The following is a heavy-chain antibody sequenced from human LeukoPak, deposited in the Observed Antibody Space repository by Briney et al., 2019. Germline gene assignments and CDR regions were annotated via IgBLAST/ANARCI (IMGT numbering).Heavy chain of an antibody. Sequence: ASVKVSCKASGYTFTSYDINWVRQATGQGLEWMGWMNPNSGNTGYAQKFQGRVTITRNTSISTAYMELSSLRSEDTAVYYCAGSDYDILSAKETNKYYFDYWGQGTLVTVSS. CDR2: MNPNSGNT. J-gene: IGHJ4*02. CDR3: AGSDYDILSAKETNKYYFDY. V-gene: IGHV1-8*03. CDR1: GYTFTSYD. D-gene: IGHD3-9*01.